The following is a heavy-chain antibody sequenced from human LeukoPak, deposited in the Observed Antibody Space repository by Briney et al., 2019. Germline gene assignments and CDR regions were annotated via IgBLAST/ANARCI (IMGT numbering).Heavy chain of an antibody. CDR1: GFTFSSYE. D-gene: IGHD3-10*01. V-gene: IGHV3-48*03. J-gene: IGHJ4*02. Sequence: PGGSLRLSCAASGFTFSSYEMNWVRQAPGKGLEWVSYISSSGSTIYYADSVKGRFTISRDNAKNSLYLQMNSLRAEDTAVYYCARDAVGSGTPYYFDYWGQGTLVTVSS. CDR2: ISSSGSTI. CDR3: ARDAVGSGTPYYFDY.